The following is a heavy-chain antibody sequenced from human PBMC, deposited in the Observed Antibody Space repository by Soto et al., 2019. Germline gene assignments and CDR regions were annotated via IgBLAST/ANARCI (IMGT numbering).Heavy chain of an antibody. J-gene: IGHJ4*02. CDR1: GFTFTSYT. Sequence: GGSLRLSCAASGFTFTSYTMNWVRQAPGKGLEWVSSISSSSDYIYYADSMKGRVTISRDNAKNSLFLDMNSLTGEGTAVYYCARARVYATGPLDFWGQGTLVTVSS. CDR2: ISSSSDYI. CDR3: ARARVYATGPLDF. D-gene: IGHD6-13*01. V-gene: IGHV3-21*06.